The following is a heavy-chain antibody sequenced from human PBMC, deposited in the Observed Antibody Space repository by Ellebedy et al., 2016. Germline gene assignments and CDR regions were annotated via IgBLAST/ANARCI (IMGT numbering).Heavy chain of an antibody. CDR1: GYTFTSYY. CDR2: INPSGGST. CDR3: ARAGGDLHFDY. D-gene: IGHD2-21*02. Sequence: ASVKVSCXASGYTFTSYYMHWVRQAPGQGLEWMGIINPSGGSTSYAQKFQGRVTMTRDTSTSTVYMELSSLRSEDTAVYYCARAGGDLHFDYWGQGTLVTVSS. V-gene: IGHV1-46*01. J-gene: IGHJ4*02.